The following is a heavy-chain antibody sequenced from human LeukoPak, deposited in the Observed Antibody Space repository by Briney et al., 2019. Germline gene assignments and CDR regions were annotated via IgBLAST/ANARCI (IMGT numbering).Heavy chain of an antibody. CDR3: ARTETYYGSGSYFDAFDI. J-gene: IGHJ3*02. Sequence: GASVKVSCKASGYTFTSYGISWVRQAPGQGLEWMGIIYPSDSDTRYSPSFQGQVTISADKSISTAYLQWSSLKASDTAMYYCARTETYYGSGSYFDAFDIWGQGTMVTVSS. V-gene: IGHV5-51*01. CDR2: IYPSDSDT. CDR1: GYTFTSYG. D-gene: IGHD3-10*01.